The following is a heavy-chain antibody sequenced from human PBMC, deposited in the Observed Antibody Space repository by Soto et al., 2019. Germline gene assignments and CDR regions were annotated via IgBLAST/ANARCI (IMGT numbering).Heavy chain of an antibody. CDR3: ARAGSPNQGFDP. D-gene: IGHD1-26*01. CDR2: IYYSGST. Sequence: QVQLQESGPGLVKPSETLSLTCTVSGASVSSGDYYWSWIRQPPGKGLECIGYIYYSGSTNYNPSYSASTNYTPSLKSLVTISLDTSKNQFSLKMRSVTAADTAVYYWARAGSPNQGFDPWGQGTLVSVSS. CDR1: GASVSSGDYY. J-gene: IGHJ5*02. V-gene: IGHV4-61*08.